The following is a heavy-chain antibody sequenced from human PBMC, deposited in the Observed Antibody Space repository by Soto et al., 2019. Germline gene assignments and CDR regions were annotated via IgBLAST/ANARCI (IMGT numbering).Heavy chain of an antibody. CDR2: IYWDDDK. CDR1: GFSLGTYGVG. D-gene: IGHD1-26*01. V-gene: IGHV2-5*02. CDR3: AHRGGGIVDWYFDL. J-gene: IGHJ2*01. Sequence: QITLNESGPTLVKPTQTLTLTCTFSGFSLGTYGVGVGWIRQPPGKALEWLALIYWDDDKRYSPSLKSRLTITKDTSKRRAFLTLTNMDPVDTATYYCAHRGGGIVDWYFDLWGRGTPVIVSS.